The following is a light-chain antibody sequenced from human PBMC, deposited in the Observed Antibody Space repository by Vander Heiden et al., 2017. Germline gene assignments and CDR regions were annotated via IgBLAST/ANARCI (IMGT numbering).Light chain of an antibody. V-gene: IGKV4-1*01. CDR1: QSVLYSSNNENY. CDR2: WAS. CDR3: QQYYSTPIS. J-gene: IGKJ5*01. Sequence: DIVMTQSTDSLAVPLCERATINCKSSQSVLYSSNNENYLALYQQKSGQPPKLLIYWASTRESGVPDRFRGSGSGTDFTLTISSRQAEDVAVYYCQQYYSTPISFGQGTRLEIK.